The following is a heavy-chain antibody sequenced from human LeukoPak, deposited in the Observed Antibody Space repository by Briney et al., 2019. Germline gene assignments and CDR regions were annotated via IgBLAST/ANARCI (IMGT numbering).Heavy chain of an antibody. J-gene: IGHJ4*02. CDR2: IYYSGST. Sequence: SQTLSLTCTVSGGSISSGDYYWSWIRQPPGKGLEWIGYIYYSGSTYYNPSLKSRVTISVDRSKNQFSLKLSSVTAADTAVYYCARDPPLYSSSWYYFDYWGQGTLVTVSS. D-gene: IGHD6-13*01. V-gene: IGHV4-30-4*01. CDR3: ARDPPLYSSSWYYFDY. CDR1: GGSISSGDYY.